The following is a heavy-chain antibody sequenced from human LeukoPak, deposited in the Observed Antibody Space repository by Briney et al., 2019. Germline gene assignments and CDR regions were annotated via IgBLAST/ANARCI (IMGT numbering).Heavy chain of an antibody. J-gene: IGHJ4*02. V-gene: IGHV3-7*01. Sequence: GGSLRLSCAASGFTFSGYGMSWVRQAPGKGLEGVANIKQDGSEKYYVDSVKGRFTISRDNAKNSLYLQMNSLRAEDTAVYYCARDRNTDFWSGYYTNYFDYWGQGTLVTVSS. D-gene: IGHD3-3*01. CDR1: GFTFSGYG. CDR2: IKQDGSEK. CDR3: ARDRNTDFWSGYYTNYFDY.